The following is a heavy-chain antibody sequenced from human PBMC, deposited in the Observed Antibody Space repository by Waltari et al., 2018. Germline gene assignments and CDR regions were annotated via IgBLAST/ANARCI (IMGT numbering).Heavy chain of an antibody. V-gene: IGHV3-33*01. CDR1: GFTFTNHG. D-gene: IGHD3-3*01. J-gene: IGHJ3*02. CDR2: IWYDGSNK. Sequence: QVQLVESGGGVVQSGRSLRPACVGSGFTFTNHGMNWVRQAPGKGLEWVAVIWYDGSNKNYVDSVKGRFTISRDNSKNTLYLEMNSLRAEDTAVYFCARGDGGSGLGASDIWGQGTMVTVSS. CDR3: ARGDGGSGLGASDI.